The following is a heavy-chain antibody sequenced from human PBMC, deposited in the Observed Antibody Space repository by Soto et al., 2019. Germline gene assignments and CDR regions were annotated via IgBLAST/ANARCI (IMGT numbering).Heavy chain of an antibody. D-gene: IGHD2-2*01. J-gene: IGHJ5*02. CDR2: INHSGST. CDR1: GGTCGDYC. Sequence: SQTLSLRRGVEGGTCGDYCGSWIRQPKEKGLEWIGEINHSGSTNYNPSLKSRVTISVDTSKNQFSLKLSSVTAADTAVYYCASFPIVVVPAAMEGVLAHWFDPSGQGTLVTVSS. CDR3: ASFPIVVVPAAMEGVLAHWFDP. V-gene: IGHV4-34*01.